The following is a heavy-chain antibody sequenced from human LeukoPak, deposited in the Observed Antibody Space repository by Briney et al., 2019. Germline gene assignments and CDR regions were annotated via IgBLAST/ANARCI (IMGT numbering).Heavy chain of an antibody. D-gene: IGHD6-19*01. CDR1: GGSISSYY. J-gene: IGHJ2*01. Sequence: SETLSLTCTVSGGSISSYYWSWIRQPPGKGLEWIGYIYYSGSTNYNPSLKSRVTISVDTSKNQFSLKLSSVTAADTAVYYCARGRHKGKYSSGRGWYFDLWGRGTLVTVSS. CDR2: IYYSGST. V-gene: IGHV4-59*12. CDR3: ARGRHKGKYSSGRGWYFDL.